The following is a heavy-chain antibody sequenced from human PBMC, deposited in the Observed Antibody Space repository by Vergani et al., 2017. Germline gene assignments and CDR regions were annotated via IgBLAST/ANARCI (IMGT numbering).Heavy chain of an antibody. D-gene: IGHD2/OR15-2a*01. J-gene: IGHJ4*02. V-gene: IGHV4-39*07. CDR1: GGSLSSSSYY. CDR2: IYYSGST. Sequence: QLQLQESGPGLVKPSETLSLTCTVSGGSLSSSSYYWGWIRQPPGKGLEWIGSIYYSGSTYYNPSLTSRVTISVDTSKNQFSLKLSSVTAADTAVYYCARDYNSRVDYWGQGTLVTVSS. CDR3: ARDYNSRVDY.